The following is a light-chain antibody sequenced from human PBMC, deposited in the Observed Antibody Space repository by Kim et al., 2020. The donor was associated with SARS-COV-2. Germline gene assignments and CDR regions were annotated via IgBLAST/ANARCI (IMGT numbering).Light chain of an antibody. J-gene: IGKJ2*01. Sequence: SPGRRATLSCRASESVSSGNLAWYQQKPGQAPRLLIYGTSSRATGIPDRFSGGGSGTDFTLTISRLEPEDFAVYHCQQYTNLPDTFGQGTKVDIK. V-gene: IGKV3-20*01. CDR1: ESVSSGN. CDR3: QQYTNLPDT. CDR2: GTS.